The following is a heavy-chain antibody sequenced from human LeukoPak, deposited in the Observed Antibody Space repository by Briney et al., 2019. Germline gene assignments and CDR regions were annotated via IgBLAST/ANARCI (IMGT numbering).Heavy chain of an antibody. CDR2: ISSSSGDTT. J-gene: IGHJ4*02. CDR1: EFTFSTYS. CDR3: AKGNSQWLVTFLDY. Sequence: GSLRLSCTASEFTFSTYSMNWVRQAPGKGLEWVSYISSSSGDTTYYADSVKGRFTISRDNSKNTLYLQMNSLRAEDTAVYYCAKGNSQWLVTFLDYWGQGTLVTVSS. D-gene: IGHD6-19*01. V-gene: IGHV3-48*01.